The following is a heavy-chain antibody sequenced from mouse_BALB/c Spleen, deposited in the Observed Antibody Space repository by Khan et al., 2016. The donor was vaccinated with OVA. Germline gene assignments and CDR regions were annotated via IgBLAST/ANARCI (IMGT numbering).Heavy chain of an antibody. D-gene: IGHD2-10*02. CDR3: ARAGYGNFAY. Sequence: VRLQQSGPELVKPGASMKISCRASGYSFTDYTMNWVKQSHGKSLEWIGLINPYNGGTSYNQKFKGKATLTVDKSSSTAYMELLSLTSEDSAVYDCARAGYGNFAYWGQGTLVTVSA. CDR2: INPYNGGT. J-gene: IGHJ3*01. CDR1: GYSFTDYT. V-gene: IGHV1-18*01.